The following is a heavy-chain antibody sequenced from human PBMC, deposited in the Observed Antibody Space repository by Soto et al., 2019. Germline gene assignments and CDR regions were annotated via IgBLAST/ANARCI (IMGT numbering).Heavy chain of an antibody. J-gene: IGHJ5*02. CDR2: ISYRGST. D-gene: IGHD3-22*01. Sequence: KTLETLSLTCTVSAGSITTSYWSWIRQPLGKALEWIGYISYRGSTNYNPSLKSRLTISIDTSKSQISLKLTSMTTADTAVYYCASSGIVGREVNTWFDPWGQGTLVTVSS. V-gene: IGHV4-59*01. CDR3: ASSGIVGREVNTWFDP. CDR1: AGSITTSY.